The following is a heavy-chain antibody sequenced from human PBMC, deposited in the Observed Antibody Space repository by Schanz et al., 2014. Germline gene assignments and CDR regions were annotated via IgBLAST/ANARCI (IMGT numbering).Heavy chain of an antibody. V-gene: IGHV1-69*02. J-gene: IGHJ4*02. D-gene: IGHD2-21*01. Sequence: QVQLVQSGAEVKKPGSSVKVSCKASGGTFSTYTISWVRQAPGQGLEWMGRIIPVLNIATYAQRFQGRVSITADTSTNTAYMELSSLTSEDTAVHYCARGRGCYDYWGQGTLVTVSS. CDR1: GGTFSTYT. CDR2: IIPVLNIA. CDR3: ARGRGCYDY.